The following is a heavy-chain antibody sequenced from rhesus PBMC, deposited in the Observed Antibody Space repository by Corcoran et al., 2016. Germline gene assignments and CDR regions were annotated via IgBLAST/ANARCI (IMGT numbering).Heavy chain of an antibody. CDR1: GGSISRSNW. V-gene: IGHV4S19*01. J-gene: IGHJ5-2*02. CDR2: IRGSSGST. CDR3: ARDFLSAGTLGV. Sequence: QVQLQESGPGLVKPSETLSLTCAVSGGSISRSNWWSWIRQPPGKGLEWIGYIRGSSGSTYYNPSLKSRVTISKDTSKNQFSLKLSSVTAADTAVYYCARDFLSAGTLGVWGRGVLVTVSS. D-gene: IGHD1-1*01.